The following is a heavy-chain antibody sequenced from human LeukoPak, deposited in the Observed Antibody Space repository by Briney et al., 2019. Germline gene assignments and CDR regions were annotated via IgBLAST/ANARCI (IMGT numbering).Heavy chain of an antibody. CDR2: ISSSSSTI. J-gene: IGHJ4*02. V-gene: IGHV3-48*01. CDR3: ARKTTGDY. CDR1: AFTFSRYG. Sequence: HAGGSLRLSCAASAFTFSRYGMHWVRQAPGKGLEWVSYISSSSSTIYYADSVKGRFTISRDNAKNSLYLQMNSLRAEDTAVYYCARKTTGDYWGQGTLVTVSS. D-gene: IGHD4-11*01.